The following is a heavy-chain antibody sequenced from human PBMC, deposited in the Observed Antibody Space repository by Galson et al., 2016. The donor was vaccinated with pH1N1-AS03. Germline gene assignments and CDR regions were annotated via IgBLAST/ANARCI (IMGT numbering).Heavy chain of an antibody. CDR1: GFTFSSSN. CDR2: ISSSSSTI. CDR3: ARTHHGDYAYYGMDV. Sequence: SLRLSCAASGFTFSSSNMNWVRQAPGKGLEWVPYISSSSSTIYYVDSVKGRFTISRDNAKSSLYLQMHSLRAEDTAVYYCARTHHGDYAYYGMDVWGQGTTVTVSS. D-gene: IGHD4-17*01. J-gene: IGHJ6*02. V-gene: IGHV3-48*01.